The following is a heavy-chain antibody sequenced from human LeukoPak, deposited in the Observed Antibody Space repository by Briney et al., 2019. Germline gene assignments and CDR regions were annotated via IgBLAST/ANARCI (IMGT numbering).Heavy chain of an antibody. CDR3: ARDGKRGATTVVTPGYYGMDV. CDR2: ISYDGSNK. CDR1: GFTFSSYA. V-gene: IGHV3-30-3*01. Sequence: PGGSLRLSCAASGFTFSSYAMHWVRQAPGKGLEWVAVISYDGSNKYYADSAKGRFTISRDNSKNTLYLQMNSLRAEDTAVYYCARDGKRGATTVVTPGYYGMDVWGQGTTVTVSS. J-gene: IGHJ6*02. D-gene: IGHD4-23*01.